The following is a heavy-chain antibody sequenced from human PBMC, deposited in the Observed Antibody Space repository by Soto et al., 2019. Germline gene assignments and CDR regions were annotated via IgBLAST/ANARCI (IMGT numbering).Heavy chain of an antibody. D-gene: IGHD3-3*01. V-gene: IGHV5-10-1*01. CDR3: ARGEGITTFGVYGFDV. J-gene: IGHJ6*02. Sequence: GESLKISCKGSGYRFTSRWISWLRQMPGEGLEWMGRTDPSDSFTQYNPSFQGHVTISGDKSLSTAYLQWSSLKASDTAIYYCARGEGITTFGVYGFDVWRQGASVTVSS. CDR1: GYRFTSRW. CDR2: TDPSDSFT.